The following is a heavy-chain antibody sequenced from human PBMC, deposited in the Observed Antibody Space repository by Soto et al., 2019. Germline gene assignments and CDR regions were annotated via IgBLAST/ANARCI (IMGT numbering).Heavy chain of an antibody. J-gene: IGHJ4*02. CDR2: IIPIFGTA. Sequence: SVKVSCKASGGTFSSYAISWVRQAPGQGLEWMGGIIPIFGTANYAQKFQGRVTITADKSTSTAYMELSSLRSEDTAVYYCASGRNSGSYVLNFDYWGQGTLVTVSS. CDR1: GGTFSSYA. D-gene: IGHD1-26*01. V-gene: IGHV1-69*06. CDR3: ASGRNSGSYVLNFDY.